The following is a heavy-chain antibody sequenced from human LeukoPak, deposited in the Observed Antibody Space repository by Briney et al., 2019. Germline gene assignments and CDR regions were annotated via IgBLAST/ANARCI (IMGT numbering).Heavy chain of an antibody. J-gene: IGHJ6*04. CDR3: ATRSSNAYGLTYYGMDV. Sequence: ASVKVSRKVSGYTHTELSMLWVRQAPGKGLEWMGGFDPEDGETIYAQKFQGRVTMTEDTSTDTAYMELSSLRSEDTAVYYCATRSSNAYGLTYYGMDVWGKGTTVTVSS. CDR1: GYTHTELS. D-gene: IGHD3-10*01. CDR2: FDPEDGET. V-gene: IGHV1-24*01.